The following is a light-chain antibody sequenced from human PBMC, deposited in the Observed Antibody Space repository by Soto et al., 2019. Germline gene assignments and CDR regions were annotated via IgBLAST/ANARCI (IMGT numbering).Light chain of an antibody. Sequence: VMRQSPSSLSVSLGEGVTLSCRASQRIGDTLPWYQHKPGHAPRLLIYDTSSRTTGVPTRFSGSRSGTEFILTINRLQSEDFAIYYCQPYNSCPLTFGGGTKV. CDR2: DTS. V-gene: IGKV3-15*01. CDR3: QPYNSCPLT. CDR1: QRIGDT. J-gene: IGKJ4*01.